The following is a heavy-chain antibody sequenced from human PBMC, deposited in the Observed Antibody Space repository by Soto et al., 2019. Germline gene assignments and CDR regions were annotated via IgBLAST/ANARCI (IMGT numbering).Heavy chain of an antibody. CDR3: AKDGLGAYSYGSDYFDY. Sequence: EVQLLESGGGLVQPGGSLRLSCAASGFTFSSYAMSWVRQAPGKGLEWVSTISTSGGSTYYADSVKGRFTISRDNSKNTLYLQMNSLRAEDTAVYYCAKDGLGAYSYGSDYFDYWGQGTLVTVSS. CDR1: GFTFSSYA. J-gene: IGHJ4*02. CDR2: ISTSGGST. D-gene: IGHD5-18*01. V-gene: IGHV3-23*01.